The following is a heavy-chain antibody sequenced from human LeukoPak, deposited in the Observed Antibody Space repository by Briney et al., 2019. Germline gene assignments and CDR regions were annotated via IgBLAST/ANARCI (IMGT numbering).Heavy chain of an antibody. CDR1: GFTFSNAW. CDR3: TTDRGWELLFY. Sequence: GGSLRLSCAASGFTFSNAWMSWVRQAPGKGLEWVGRIKSKTDGGTTDYAAPVKGRFTISRDDSKNTLYLQMNSLKTEDTAVDYCTTDRGWELLFYWGQGTLVTVSS. J-gene: IGHJ4*02. CDR2: IKSKTDGGTT. D-gene: IGHD1-26*01. V-gene: IGHV3-15*01.